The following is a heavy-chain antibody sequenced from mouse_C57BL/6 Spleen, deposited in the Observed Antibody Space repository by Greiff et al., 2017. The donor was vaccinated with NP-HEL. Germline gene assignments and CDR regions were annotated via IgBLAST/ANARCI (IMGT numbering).Heavy chain of an antibody. V-gene: IGHV1-15*01. CDR2: IDPETGGT. J-gene: IGHJ4*01. Sequence: VQLQQSGAELVRPGASVTLSCKASGYTFTDYEMHWVKQTPVHGLEWIGAIDPETGGTAYNQKFKGKAILTADTSSSTAYMELRSLTSEDSAVYYCTRDYYSSSYDAMNYWSQGASVTVSS. D-gene: IGHD1-1*01. CDR1: GYTFTDYE. CDR3: TRDYYSSSYDAMNY.